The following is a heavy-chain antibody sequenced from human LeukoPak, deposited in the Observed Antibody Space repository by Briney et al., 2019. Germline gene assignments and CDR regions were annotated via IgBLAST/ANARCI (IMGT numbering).Heavy chain of an antibody. D-gene: IGHD1-14*01. CDR2: MNPNSGNT. Sequence: GASVKVSCKASGYTFTSYDINWVRQATGQGLEWMGWMNPNSGNTGYAQKFQGRVTITADESTSTAYMELSSLRPEDTAVYYCASKPRAYYYYYGMDVWGQGTTVTVSS. V-gene: IGHV1-8*01. J-gene: IGHJ6*02. CDR3: ASKPRAYYYYYGMDV. CDR1: GYTFTSYD.